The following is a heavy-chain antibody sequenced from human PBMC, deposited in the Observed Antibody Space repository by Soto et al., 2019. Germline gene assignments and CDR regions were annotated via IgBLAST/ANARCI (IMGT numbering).Heavy chain of an antibody. CDR1: GYSFTSYW. CDR2: IYPGDSDT. CDR3: ARQNYYDSSGYYGDGYGMDV. Sequence: PGESLKISCKGSGYSFTSYWIGWVRQMPGKGLEWMGIIYPGDSDTRYSPSFQGQVTISADKSISTAYLQWSSLKASDTAMYYCARQNYYDSSGYYGDGYGMDVWGQGTTVTVSS. J-gene: IGHJ6*02. V-gene: IGHV5-51*01. D-gene: IGHD3-22*01.